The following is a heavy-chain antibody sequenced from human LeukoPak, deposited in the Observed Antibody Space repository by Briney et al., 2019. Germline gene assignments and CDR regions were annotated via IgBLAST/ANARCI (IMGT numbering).Heavy chain of an antibody. D-gene: IGHD3-10*01. V-gene: IGHV3-23*01. CDR1: GFTFSNYA. J-gene: IGHJ4*02. CDR3: AKSLSGGGYYFEY. CDR2: ISDSGGST. Sequence: PGGSLRLSCAASGFTFSNYARTWVRQAPGKGLEWVSGISDSGGSTYYADSVKGRFTISRDNSKNTLYLQMNSLRAEDTAVYYCAKSLSGGGYYFEYWGQGTLVTVSS.